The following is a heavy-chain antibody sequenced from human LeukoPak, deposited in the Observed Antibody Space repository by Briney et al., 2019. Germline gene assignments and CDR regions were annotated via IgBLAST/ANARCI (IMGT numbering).Heavy chain of an antibody. J-gene: IGHJ6*02. CDR3: ARLSVVVVAATPDYYYGMDV. D-gene: IGHD2-15*01. Sequence: GESLKISCKGSGYSFTSYWIGWVRQMPGKGLEWMGIIYPGDSDTRYSPSFQGQVTISADKSISTAYLQWSSLKASDTAMYYCARLSVVVVAATPDYYYGMDVWGQGTTVTVPS. CDR1: GYSFTSYW. V-gene: IGHV5-51*01. CDR2: IYPGDSDT.